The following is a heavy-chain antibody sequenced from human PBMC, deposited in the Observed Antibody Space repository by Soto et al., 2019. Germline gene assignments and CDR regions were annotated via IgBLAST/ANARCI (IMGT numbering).Heavy chain of an antibody. CDR3: AVKTLYGSGSYYGHYYYYGMDV. J-gene: IGHJ6*02. CDR1: GGTFSSYA. Sequence: GASVKVSCKASGGTFSSYAISWVRQAPGQGLEWMGGIIPIFGTANYAQKFQGRVTITADESTSTAYMELSSLRSEDTAVYYCAVKTLYGSGSYYGHYYYYGMDVWGQGTTVTVSS. D-gene: IGHD3-10*01. V-gene: IGHV1-69*13. CDR2: IIPIFGTA.